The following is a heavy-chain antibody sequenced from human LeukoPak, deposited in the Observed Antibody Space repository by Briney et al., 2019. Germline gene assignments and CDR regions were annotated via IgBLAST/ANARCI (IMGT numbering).Heavy chain of an antibody. D-gene: IGHD3-22*01. Sequence: SSETLSLTCTVSGGSISSSSYYWGWIRQPPGKGLEWIGSIDHSGSTYYNPSLKSRITISVDTSKNQFSLKLSSVTAADTAVYYCARDGYYYDSSGTLFDYWGQGTLVTVSS. CDR1: GGSISSSSYY. CDR2: IDHSGST. V-gene: IGHV4-39*07. J-gene: IGHJ4*02. CDR3: ARDGYYYDSSGTLFDY.